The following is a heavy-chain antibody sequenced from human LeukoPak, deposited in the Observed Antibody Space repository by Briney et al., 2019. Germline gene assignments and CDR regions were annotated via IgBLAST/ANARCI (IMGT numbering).Heavy chain of an antibody. D-gene: IGHD6-19*01. Sequence: KSSETLSLTCTVSGGSVSSCYWNWIRQPAGKGLEWIGHIYIRGATNYNPSVKSRVTMSVDTSKNQFSLKVSSVTAADTAVYYCARGHNSGWRNFDYWGQGTLVTVSS. CDR1: GGSVSSCY. CDR2: IYIRGAT. J-gene: IGHJ4*02. V-gene: IGHV4-4*07. CDR3: ARGHNSGWRNFDY.